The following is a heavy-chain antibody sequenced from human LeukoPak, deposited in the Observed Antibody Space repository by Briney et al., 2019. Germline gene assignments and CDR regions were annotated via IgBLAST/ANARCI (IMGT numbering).Heavy chain of an antibody. CDR1: GFTFSSYS. V-gene: IGHV3-21*01. D-gene: IGHD3-3*01. CDR3: ARDRVTGGRSITIFGVVITL. CDR2: ISSSSSSYI. J-gene: IGHJ4*02. Sequence: PGGSLRLSCAASGFTFSSYSMNWVRQAPGKGLEWVSSISSSSSSYIYYADSVKGRFTISRDNAKNSLYLQMNSLRAEDTAVYYCARDRVTGGRSITIFGVVITLWGQGTLVTVSS.